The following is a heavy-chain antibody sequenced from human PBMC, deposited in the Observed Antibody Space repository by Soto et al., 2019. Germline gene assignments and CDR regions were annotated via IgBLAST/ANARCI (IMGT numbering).Heavy chain of an antibody. CDR1: GGSISSYY. CDR2: IYYSGST. V-gene: IGHV4-59*01. D-gene: IGHD3-3*01. CDR3: ASAPMNSVRFLEWFYFDY. Sequence: SETLSLTCTVSGGSISSYYWSWIRQPPGKGLEWIGYIYYSGSTNYNPSLKSRVTISVDTSKNQFSLKLSSVTAADTAVYYCASAPMNSVRFLEWFYFDYWGQGTLVTVSS. J-gene: IGHJ4*02.